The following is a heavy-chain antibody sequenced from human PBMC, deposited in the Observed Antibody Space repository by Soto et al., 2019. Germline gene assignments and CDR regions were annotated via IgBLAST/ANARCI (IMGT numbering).Heavy chain of an antibody. V-gene: IGHV3-13*01. D-gene: IGHD4-17*01. CDR3: ERAYGGNSGEFDY. CDR1: GFTFSSCD. CDR2: IGTAGDT. J-gene: IGHJ4*02. Sequence: PGGSLRLSCAASGFTFSSCDMHWVRQATGKGLEWVSAIGTAGDTYYPGSVKGRFTISRENAKNSLYLQMNSLRAGDTAVYYCERAYGGNSGEFDYWGQGTLVTVSS.